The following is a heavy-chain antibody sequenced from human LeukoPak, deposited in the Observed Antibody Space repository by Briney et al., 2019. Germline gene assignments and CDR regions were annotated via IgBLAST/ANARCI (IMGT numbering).Heavy chain of an antibody. CDR3: AKEYCSGGSCYRGAFDI. CDR2: ISWTGGSL. CDR1: GFTFDDYA. V-gene: IGHV3-9*03. Sequence: GRSLRLSCAASGFTFDDYAMHWLRQAPGKGLEWVSGISWTGGSLVYADSVKGRFTISRDNAKNSLYLQMNSLRAEDMALYYCAKEYCSGGSCYRGAFDIWGQGTMVTVSS. D-gene: IGHD2-15*01. J-gene: IGHJ3*02.